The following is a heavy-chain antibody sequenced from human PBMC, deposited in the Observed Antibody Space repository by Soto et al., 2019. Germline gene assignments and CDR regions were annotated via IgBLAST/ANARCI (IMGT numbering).Heavy chain of an antibody. J-gene: IGHJ4*02. CDR1: GYIFTNYA. Sequence: ASVKVSCKASGYIFTNYAIHWMRQAPGQRLEWMGWINAGNGNTKYSQKFQGRVTITRDTSANTAYMELNSLRAEDTAVYYCARDWVDHYDILTPLVYWGQGTLVTVSS. CDR2: INAGNGNT. D-gene: IGHD3-9*01. CDR3: ARDWVDHYDILTPLVY. V-gene: IGHV1-3*01.